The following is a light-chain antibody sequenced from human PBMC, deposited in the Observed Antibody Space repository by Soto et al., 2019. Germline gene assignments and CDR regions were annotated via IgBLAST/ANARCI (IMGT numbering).Light chain of an antibody. CDR3: QQLNSYPRIT. CDR1: QGISSY. V-gene: IGKV1-9*01. CDR2: AAS. Sequence: DIQLTQSPSFLSASVGDRVTITCRASQGISSYLAWYQQKPGKAPKLLIYAASTLQSGVPSRFSGSGSGTEFPLTISSLQPEDVATYYCQQLNSYPRITFGPGTKVDIK. J-gene: IGKJ3*01.